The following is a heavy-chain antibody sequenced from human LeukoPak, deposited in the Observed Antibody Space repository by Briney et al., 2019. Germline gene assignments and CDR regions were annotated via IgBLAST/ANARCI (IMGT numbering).Heavy chain of an antibody. J-gene: IGHJ6*02. CDR2: INHSGST. CDR3: ARTRDNGSNYYYYGMDV. CDR1: GGSFSGYY. V-gene: IGHV4-34*01. Sequence: SETLSLTCAVYGGSFSGYYWSWIRQPPGKGLEWIGEINHSGSTNYNPSLKSRVTISVDTSKNQFSLKLSSVTAADTAVYYCARTRDNGSNYYYYGMDVWGQGTTVTVSS. D-gene: IGHD2-8*01.